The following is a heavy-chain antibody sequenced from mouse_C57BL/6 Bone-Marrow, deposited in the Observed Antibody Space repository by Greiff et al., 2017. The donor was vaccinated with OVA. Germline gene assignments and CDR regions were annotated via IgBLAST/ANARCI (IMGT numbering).Heavy chain of an antibody. CDR3: ARRDYYGSSYEKRFAY. V-gene: IGHV5-2*01. J-gene: IGHJ3*01. Sequence: EVKVVESGGGLVQPGESLKLSCESNEYEFPSHDMSWVRKTPEKRLELVAAINSDGGSTYYPDTMERRFIISRDNTKKTLYLQMSSLRSEDTALYYCARRDYYGSSYEKRFAYWGQGTLVTVSA. CDR2: INSDGGST. D-gene: IGHD1-1*01. CDR1: EYEFPSHD.